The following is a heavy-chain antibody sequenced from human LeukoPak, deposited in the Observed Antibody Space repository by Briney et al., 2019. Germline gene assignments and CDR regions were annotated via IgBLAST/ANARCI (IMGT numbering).Heavy chain of an antibody. D-gene: IGHD2-15*01. CDR2: IKNDGSDK. V-gene: IGHV3-7*01. Sequence: GGSLRLSCAASGFTFSSYSMNWVRQAPGKGLEWVATIKNDGSDKYYVDSVKGRFTLSRDNAKSSLYLQMNSLRVEDTAVYYCADLGYTDGGQGTLVTVSS. J-gene: IGHJ4*02. CDR3: ADLGYTD. CDR1: GFTFSSYS.